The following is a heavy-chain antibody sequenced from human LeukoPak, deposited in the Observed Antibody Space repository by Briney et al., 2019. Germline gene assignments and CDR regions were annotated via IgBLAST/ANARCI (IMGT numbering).Heavy chain of an antibody. D-gene: IGHD6-13*01. CDR1: GFTFSRHW. CDR3: ARDGGHSTDLDY. V-gene: IGHV3-7*01. J-gene: IGHJ4*02. CDR2: IKQDGSER. Sequence: PGGSLRLSCAASGFTFSRHWMSWVRQAPGKGPEWVANIKQDGSERYYVDSVKGRFTISRDNAKNSLYLQMNSLRAEDTAVYYCARDGGHSTDLDYWGQGTLVTVSS.